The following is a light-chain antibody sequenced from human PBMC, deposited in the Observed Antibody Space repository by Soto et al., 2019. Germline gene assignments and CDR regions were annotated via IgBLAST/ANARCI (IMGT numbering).Light chain of an antibody. CDR3: CSYAGSYTLV. Sequence: QSALAQPASVSGSPGQSITISCSGTSSDVGSYDLVSWCQQHPGKAPKLMIYEGSEGPSGVSNRFSGSRSGSTASLTISGLQAEDEADYYCCSYAGSYTLVFGGGTKLTVL. V-gene: IGLV2-23*01. J-gene: IGLJ2*01. CDR2: EGS. CDR1: SSDVGSYDL.